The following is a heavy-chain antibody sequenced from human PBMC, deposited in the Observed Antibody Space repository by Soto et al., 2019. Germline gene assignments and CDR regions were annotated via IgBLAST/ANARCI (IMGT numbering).Heavy chain of an antibody. Sequence: QVQLVQSGAEGKKPGASVKVSCTASGYTFTSYGISWVRQAPGQGLEWMGWISAYNGNTNYAQKLQGRVTMTTDTSTSTADMELRSLRSDDTAVYYCARDVSDDFWRRYYYGMDVWGQGTTVTVSS. CDR1: GYTFTSYG. J-gene: IGHJ6*02. D-gene: IGHD3-3*01. V-gene: IGHV1-18*01. CDR3: ARDVSDDFWRRYYYGMDV. CDR2: ISAYNGNT.